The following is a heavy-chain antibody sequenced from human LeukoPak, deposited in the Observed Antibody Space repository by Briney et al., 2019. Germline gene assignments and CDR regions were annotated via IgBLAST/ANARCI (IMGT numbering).Heavy chain of an antibody. D-gene: IGHD3-22*01. Sequence: SETLSLTCTVSGGSISSSGYYWGWIRQSPGEGLEWIGNIYYSGITYYNPSLKSRVTISVDTSKNQFSLKLSSVTAADTAVYYCASIRDLYYDSSGYYSNDAFDIWGQGTMVTVSS. V-gene: IGHV4-39*07. CDR1: GGSISSSGYY. J-gene: IGHJ3*02. CDR2: IYYSGIT. CDR3: ASIRDLYYDSSGYYSNDAFDI.